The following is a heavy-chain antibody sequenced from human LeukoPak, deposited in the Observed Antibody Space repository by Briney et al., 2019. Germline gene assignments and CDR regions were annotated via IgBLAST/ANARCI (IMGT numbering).Heavy chain of an antibody. CDR3: AKKAQYNGNYPLDY. CDR2: NSDRGDYT. V-gene: IGHV3-23*01. D-gene: IGHD1-26*01. Sequence: PGGPLRLSCAASGFTFTSYSMSWVRQAPGKGLEWVSGNSDRGDYTYYADSVKGRFTIARDNSKNTLYLQMNSLRAEDTALYFCAKKAQYNGNYPLDYWGQGTLVTVSS. CDR1: GFTFTSYS. J-gene: IGHJ4*02.